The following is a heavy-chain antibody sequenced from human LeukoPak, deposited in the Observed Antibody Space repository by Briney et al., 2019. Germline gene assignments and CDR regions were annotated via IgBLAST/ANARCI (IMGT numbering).Heavy chain of an antibody. CDR1: GFTFSSYS. CDR3: ARVGYCSSTSCYDGYDY. CDR2: TSSSSSYI. D-gene: IGHD2-2*01. V-gene: IGHV3-21*01. Sequence: GSLRLSCAASGFTFSSYSMNWVRQAPGKGLEWVSSTSSSSSYIYYADSVKGRFTISRDNAKNSLYLQMNSLRAEDTAVYYCARVGYCSSTSCYDGYDYWGQGTLVTVSS. J-gene: IGHJ4*02.